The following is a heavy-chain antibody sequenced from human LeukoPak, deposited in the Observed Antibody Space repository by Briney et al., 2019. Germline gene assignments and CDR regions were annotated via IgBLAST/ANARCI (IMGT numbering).Heavy chain of an antibody. CDR1: GGSISSYY. D-gene: IGHD4-11*01. V-gene: IGHV4-59*12. J-gene: IGHJ5*02. Sequence: SETLSLTCTVSGGSISSYYWSWIRQPPGKGLEWIGYMYYSGSTNYNPSTNYNPSLKSRVTISVDTSKNQFSLKLSSVTAADTAVYYCARAPDYITNWFDPWGQGTLVTVSS. CDR3: ARAPDYITNWFDP. CDR2: MYYSGST.